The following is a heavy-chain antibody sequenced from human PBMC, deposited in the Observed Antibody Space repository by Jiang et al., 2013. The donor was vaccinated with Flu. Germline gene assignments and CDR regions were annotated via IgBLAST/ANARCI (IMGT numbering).Heavy chain of an antibody. V-gene: IGHV3-23*01. CDR1: GFTFSSYA. Sequence: RLSCAASGFTFSSYAMSWVRQAPGKGLEWVSAISGSGGSTYYADSVKGRFTISRDNSKNTLYLQMNSLRAEDTAVYYCAKAPRWDYYYMDVWGKGTTVTVSS. J-gene: IGHJ6*03. CDR2: ISGSGGST. D-gene: IGHD4-23*01. CDR3: AKAPRWDYYYMDV.